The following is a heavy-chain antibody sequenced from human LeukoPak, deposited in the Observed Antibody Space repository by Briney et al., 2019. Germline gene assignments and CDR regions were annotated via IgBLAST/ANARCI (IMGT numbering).Heavy chain of an antibody. D-gene: IGHD1-26*01. CDR3: ASPDGIVGATTDRWGSSFDY. CDR1: GGSISSSSYY. J-gene: IGHJ4*02. CDR2: IYYSGST. V-gene: IGHV4-39*07. Sequence: LETLSLTCTVSGGSISSSSYYWGWIRQPPGKGLEWIGSIYYSGSTYYNPSLKSRVTISVDTSKNQFSLKLSSVTAADTAVYYCASPDGIVGATTDRWGSSFDYWGQGTLVTVSS.